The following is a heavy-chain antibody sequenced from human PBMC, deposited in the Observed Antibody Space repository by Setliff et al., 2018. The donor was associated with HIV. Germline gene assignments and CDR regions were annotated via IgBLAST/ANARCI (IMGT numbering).Heavy chain of an antibody. V-gene: IGHV1-2*02. Sequence: GASVKVSCKTSGYTFTASYLHWVRQAPGQGLQWMGWMHPNSGATKYAQKFRDRVTLTGDTSISTASMELSSLKSDDTAMYYCATSTSRFFWNGFYQGGFGSRNSHSFENWGQGTRVTVSS. CDR2: MHPNSGAT. CDR1: GYTFTASY. J-gene: IGHJ4*02. D-gene: IGHD3-3*01. CDR3: ATSTSRFFWNGFYQGGFGSRNSHSFEN.